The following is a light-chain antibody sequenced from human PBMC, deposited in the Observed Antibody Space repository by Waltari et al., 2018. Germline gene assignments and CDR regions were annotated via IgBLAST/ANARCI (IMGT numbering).Light chain of an antibody. Sequence: QSALTQPASVSGSPGQSITISCTGTSSDVDAYNYVSWYQQHPGKVPKVMIYDVNKPPSGVSNRFSGSKSGNTASLTISGLQSEDEADYYCSSFTSRRTLVFGGGTKLTVL. CDR1: SSDVDAYNY. CDR2: DVN. CDR3: SSFTSRRTLV. J-gene: IGLJ2*01. V-gene: IGLV2-14*01.